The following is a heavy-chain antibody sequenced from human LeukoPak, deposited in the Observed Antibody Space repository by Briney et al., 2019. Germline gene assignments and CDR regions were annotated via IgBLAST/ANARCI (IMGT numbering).Heavy chain of an antibody. V-gene: IGHV4-59*01. D-gene: IGHD2-15*01. CDR3: ARGRRYCSGGSCYPHYGMDV. CDR2: IYYSGST. CDR1: GGSISSYY. Sequence: ASETLSLTCTVSGGSISSYYWSWIRRPPGKGLEWIGYIYYSGSTNYNPSLKSRVTISVDTSKNQFSLKLSSVTAADTAVYYCARGRRYCSGGSCYPHYGMDVWGKGTTVTVSS. J-gene: IGHJ6*04.